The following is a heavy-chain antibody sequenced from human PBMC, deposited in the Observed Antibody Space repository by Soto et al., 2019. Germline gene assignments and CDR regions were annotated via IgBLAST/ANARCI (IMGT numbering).Heavy chain of an antibody. CDR2: ISYDGSNK. CDR1: GFTFSSYA. V-gene: IGHV3-30-3*01. D-gene: IGHD3-10*01. CDR3: ARVSSQAFMVRGGFEY. J-gene: IGHJ4*02. Sequence: QVQLVESGGGVVQPGRSLRLSCAASGFTFSSYAMHWVRQAPGKGLEWVAVISYDGSNKYYADSVKGRFTISRDNSKNTLYLQMNSLRAEDTAVYYCARVSSQAFMVRGGFEYWGQGTLVTVSS.